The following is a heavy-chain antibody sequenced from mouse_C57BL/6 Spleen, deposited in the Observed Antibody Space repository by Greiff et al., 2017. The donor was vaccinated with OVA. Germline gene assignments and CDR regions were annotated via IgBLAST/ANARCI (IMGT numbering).Heavy chain of an antibody. CDR1: GYTFTSYW. V-gene: IGHV1-61*01. CDR2: IYPSDSET. D-gene: IGHD2-13*01. Sequence: QVQLQQPGAELVRPGSSVKLSCKASGYTFTSYWMDWVKQRPGQGLEWIGNIYPSDSETHYNQKFKDKATLTVDKSSSTAYMQLSSLTSEDSAVYYCARCGGGDYVGFADWGKGTLVTVAA. CDR3: ARCGGGDYVGFAD. J-gene: IGHJ3*01.